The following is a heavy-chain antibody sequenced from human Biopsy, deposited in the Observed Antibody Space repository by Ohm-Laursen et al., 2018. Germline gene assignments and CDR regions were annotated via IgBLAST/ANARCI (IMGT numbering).Heavy chain of an antibody. CDR2: NIPILGTG. D-gene: IGHD3-9*01. Sequence: SSVKVSCKAPGGTFSNYGANWVRQAPGQGLEWLGGNIPILGTGNYAQKFQDRVTVAADTSTSTATMGLRSLRSDDTAVYYCATKLTGYFHHWGQGTLVIVSS. J-gene: IGHJ1*01. V-gene: IGHV1-69*06. CDR1: GGTFSNYG. CDR3: ATKLTGYFHH.